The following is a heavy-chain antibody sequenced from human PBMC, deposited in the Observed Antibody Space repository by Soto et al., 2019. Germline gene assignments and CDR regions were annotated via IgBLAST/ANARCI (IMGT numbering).Heavy chain of an antibody. CDR2: ISHEGGTQ. J-gene: IGHJ4*02. CDR3: AKEGSPKVSRWDDY. CDR1: GFPFSDYG. D-gene: IGHD1-26*01. Sequence: QVQLAESGGGVVQPGGSLRLSCAASGFPFSDYGIDWIRQAPGKGLEWVAVISHEGGTQYYADSVRGRFTVSRDNSKNIVYLQMDSLRPEDTAVYFCAKEGSPKVSRWDDYWGQGTLATVSS. V-gene: IGHV3-30*18.